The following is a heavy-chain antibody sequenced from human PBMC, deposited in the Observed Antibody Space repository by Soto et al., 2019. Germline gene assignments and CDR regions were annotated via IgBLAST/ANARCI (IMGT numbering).Heavy chain of an antibody. D-gene: IGHD2-15*01. Sequence: VASVKVSCKASGGAFSSYAISWVRQAPGQGLEWMGGIIPIFGTANYAQKFQGRVTITADKSTSTAYMELSSLRSEDTAVYYCARVQSGSDYFMRWGQGTLVTVSS. CDR3: ARVQSGSDYFMR. J-gene: IGHJ1*01. CDR1: GGAFSSYA. CDR2: IIPIFGTA. V-gene: IGHV1-69*06.